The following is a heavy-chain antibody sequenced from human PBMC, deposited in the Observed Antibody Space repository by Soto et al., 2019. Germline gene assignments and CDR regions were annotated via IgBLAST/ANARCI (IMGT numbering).Heavy chain of an antibody. CDR2: IIPIFGTA. D-gene: IGHD3-22*01. J-gene: IGHJ4*02. CDR1: GGTFSSYA. V-gene: IGHV1-69*01. Sequence: QVQLVQSGAEVKKPGSSVKVSCKASGGTFSSYAISWVRQAPGQGLEWMGGIIPIFGTANYAQKFQGRVTITADESTSTAYMELSSLRSEDTAVYYCARREWGDYYDSSGYAVRGDYFDYWGQGTLVTVSS. CDR3: ARREWGDYYDSSGYAVRGDYFDY.